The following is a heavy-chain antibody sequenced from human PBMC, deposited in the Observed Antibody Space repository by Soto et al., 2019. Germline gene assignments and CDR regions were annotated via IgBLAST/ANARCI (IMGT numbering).Heavy chain of an antibody. Sequence: QVQLVQSGAEVKKPGASVKVSCKASGYTFTSYDINWVRQATGQGLEWMGWMNPNSGNTGYAQKFQGRVTITSNTNMSTVHMELRSLRSEGTAVYYCARGHQPYMVLVPSAMGCYYGMDVLGQGNTVTVSS. CDR3: ARGHQPYMVLVPSAMGCYYGMDV. CDR2: MNPNSGNT. J-gene: IGHJ6*02. D-gene: IGHD2-2*01. CDR1: GYTFTSYD. V-gene: IGHV1-8*01.